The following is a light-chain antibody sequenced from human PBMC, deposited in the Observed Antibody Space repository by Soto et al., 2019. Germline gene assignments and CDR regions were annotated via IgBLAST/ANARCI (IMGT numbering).Light chain of an antibody. J-gene: IGLJ1*01. Sequence: QSVLTQPASVSGSPGQSITISCTGTSSDVGGYNYVSWYQHHPGKAPKLIIYDVTNRPSGVSNPFSGSKSGNTASLTISGLQPEDEADYYCSSYTTRHPRQIVFGTGTKVTVL. CDR1: SSDVGGYNY. V-gene: IGLV2-14*03. CDR2: DVT. CDR3: SSYTTRHPRQIV.